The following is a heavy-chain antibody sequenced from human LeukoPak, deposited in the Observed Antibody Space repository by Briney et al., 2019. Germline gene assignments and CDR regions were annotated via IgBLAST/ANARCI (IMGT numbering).Heavy chain of an antibody. D-gene: IGHD6-6*01. CDR1: GGSISSGSYY. CDR3: ARTEYSSSPYYYYYMDV. J-gene: IGHJ6*03. Sequence: SETLSLTCTVSGGSISSGSYYWSRIRQPAGKGLEWIGRIYTSGSTNYNPSPKSRVTISVDTSKNQFSLKLSSVTAADTAVYYCARTEYSSSPYYYYYMDVWGKGTTVTVSS. V-gene: IGHV4-61*02. CDR2: IYTSGST.